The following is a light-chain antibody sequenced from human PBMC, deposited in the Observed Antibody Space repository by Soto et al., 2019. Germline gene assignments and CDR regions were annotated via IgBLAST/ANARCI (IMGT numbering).Light chain of an antibody. Sequence: QSVLTQPPSASGTPGQRVTISCSGSRSNIGSNIVNWYQQLPGTAPKLLIYSNNQRPSGVPDRFSGSKSGTSASLAISGLQSEDEADYYCAAWDDSLNAVVFGGGTKLTVL. V-gene: IGLV1-44*01. CDR2: SNN. CDR3: AAWDDSLNAVV. J-gene: IGLJ2*01. CDR1: RSNIGSNI.